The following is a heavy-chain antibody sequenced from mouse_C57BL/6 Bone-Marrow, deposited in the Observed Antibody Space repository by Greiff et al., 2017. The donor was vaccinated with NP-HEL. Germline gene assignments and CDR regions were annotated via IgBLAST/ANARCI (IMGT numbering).Heavy chain of an antibody. CDR2: IRSKSNNYAT. CDR3: VRPRHYAMDY. J-gene: IGHJ4*01. V-gene: IGHV10-1*01. CDR1: GFSFNTYA. Sequence: DVQLVESGGGLVQPKGSLKLSCAASGFSFNTYAMNWVRQAPGKGLEWVARIRSKSNNYATYYADSVKDRFTISRDDSESMLYLQMNNLKTEDTAMYYCVRPRHYAMDYWGQGTSVTVSS.